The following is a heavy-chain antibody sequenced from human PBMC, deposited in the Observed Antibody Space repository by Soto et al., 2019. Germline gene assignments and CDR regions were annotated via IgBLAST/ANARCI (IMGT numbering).Heavy chain of an antibody. CDR3: ARELSNSPDYFDF. CDR2: IYYSGRT. D-gene: IGHD6-6*01. CDR1: GGSISSDGYY. V-gene: IGHV4-30-4*01. Sequence: SETLSLTCTVSGGSISSDGYYWSWIRQPPGKGLEWIGYIYYSGRTDYNPSLKSRVVISIDTSKNQFSLILSSMSATDTAVYYCARELSNSPDYFDFSGQGTLVTVSS. J-gene: IGHJ4*02.